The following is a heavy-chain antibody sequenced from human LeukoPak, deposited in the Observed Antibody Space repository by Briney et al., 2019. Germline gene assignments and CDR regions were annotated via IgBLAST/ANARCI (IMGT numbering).Heavy chain of an antibody. J-gene: IGHJ4*02. D-gene: IGHD3-22*01. Sequence: GGSLRLSCAASGFTFSSYSMNWVRQAPGKGLEWVSSISSSSSYIYYADSVKGRFTISRDNTKNSLYLQMNSLRAEDTAVYYCARVHYYDSSGYSHWGQGTLVTVSS. CDR3: ARVHYYDSSGYSH. V-gene: IGHV3-21*01. CDR2: ISSSSSYI. CDR1: GFTFSSYS.